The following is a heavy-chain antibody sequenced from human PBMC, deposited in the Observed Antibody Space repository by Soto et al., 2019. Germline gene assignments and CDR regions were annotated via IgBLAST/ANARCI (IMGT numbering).Heavy chain of an antibody. J-gene: IGHJ4*02. D-gene: IGHD3-3*02. Sequence: GGSLRLSCAASGFTFSTYAMSWVRQAPGKGLEWVSTISGGDGITCYADSMKGRSGGDGITCYADSMKGRFTISRDNSKNTLYLQMNSLRGEDTAVYYCAKGHIWTWTYLDYWGRGTLVTVSS. V-gene: IGHV3-23*01. CDR2: ISGGDGIT. CDR3: AKGHIWTWTYLDY. CDR1: GFTFSTYA.